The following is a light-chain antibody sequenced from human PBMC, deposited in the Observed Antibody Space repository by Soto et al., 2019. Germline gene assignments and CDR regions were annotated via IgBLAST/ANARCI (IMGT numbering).Light chain of an antibody. CDR3: QQYGSSPRT. V-gene: IGKV3-20*01. CDR1: QSVSSSY. Sequence: EIVLAQSPGTLSLSPGERATLSCRGGQSVSSSYLAWYQQKPGQAPRLLIFGASTRAAGFPDRFSGSGSGTDFTLTISRLEPEDFAVYYCQQYGSSPRTFGQGTKVDIK. CDR2: GAS. J-gene: IGKJ1*01.